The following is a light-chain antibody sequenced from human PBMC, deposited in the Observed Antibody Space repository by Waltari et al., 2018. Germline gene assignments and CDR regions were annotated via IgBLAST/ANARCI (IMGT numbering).Light chain of an antibody. Sequence: QSALTQPASVSGSPGQSITISCTGTSSDIGGYNYVSWYQPVPGKAPKLMIYDVSNRPSGVPSRFSGSKSGNTASLTISGLQAEDEADYFCSSYIDSSTLELFGGGTSLTVL. CDR1: SSDIGGYNY. CDR3: SSYIDSSTLEL. V-gene: IGLV2-14*03. J-gene: IGLJ2*01. CDR2: DVS.